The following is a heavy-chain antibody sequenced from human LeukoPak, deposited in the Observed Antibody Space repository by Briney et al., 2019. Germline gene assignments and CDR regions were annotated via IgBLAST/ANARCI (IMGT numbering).Heavy chain of an antibody. CDR2: ISSGGDST. Sequence: GGSLRLSCAASGFTFSSYWMSWVRQAPGKGLEWVSAISSGGDSTNYADSVKGRCTISRDNSKNTVYLQMNSLRAEDTAVFYCAKPQGGSYGHFDYWGQGTLVTVPS. J-gene: IGHJ4*01. CDR1: GFTFSSYW. CDR3: AKPQGGSYGHFDY. V-gene: IGHV3-23*01. D-gene: IGHD1-26*01.